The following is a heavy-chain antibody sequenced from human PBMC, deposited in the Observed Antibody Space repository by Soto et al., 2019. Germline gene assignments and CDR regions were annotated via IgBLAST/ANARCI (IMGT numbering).Heavy chain of an antibody. D-gene: IGHD3-9*01. Sequence: GGSLRLSCAASGFTFSSYVMHWVRQAPGKGLEWVAVISYDGSNKYYADSVKGRFTISRDNSKNTLYLQMNSLRAEDTAVYYCARGAGYDILTGYYQNIGLDYWGQGTLVTVSS. CDR3: ARGAGYDILTGYYQNIGLDY. J-gene: IGHJ4*02. V-gene: IGHV3-30-3*01. CDR2: ISYDGSNK. CDR1: GFTFSSYV.